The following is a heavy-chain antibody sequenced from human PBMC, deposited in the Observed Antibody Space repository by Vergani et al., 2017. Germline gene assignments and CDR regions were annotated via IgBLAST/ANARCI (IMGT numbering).Heavy chain of an antibody. Sequence: QLQLQESGPGLVKTSETLSLTCTVSGGSISGSSYYWAWIRQPPGKGLEWIAGIYYSGSTYYNPSLQSRVAISVDTSKNQFSMELTSVTAPDTAAYFCETKAGGYNFGQNFDHWGQGTQVTVSS. CDR2: IYYSGST. D-gene: IGHD5-24*01. J-gene: IGHJ4*02. CDR3: ETKAGGYNFGQNFDH. V-gene: IGHV4-39*01. CDR1: GGSISGSSYY.